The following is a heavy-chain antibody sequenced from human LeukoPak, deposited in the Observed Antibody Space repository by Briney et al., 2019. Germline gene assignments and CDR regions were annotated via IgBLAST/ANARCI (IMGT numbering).Heavy chain of an antibody. J-gene: IGHJ4*02. CDR1: GFSLSTSGMC. Sequence: QTLTLACTFSGFSLSTSGMCVSWIRQPPGKALEWLARIDWDDDKYYSTSLKTRLTISKDTSKNQVVLTMTNMDPVDTATYYCARMYDSSGYSTYFDYWGQGTLVTVSS. CDR2: IDWDDDK. D-gene: IGHD3-22*01. V-gene: IGHV2-70*11. CDR3: ARMYDSSGYSTYFDY.